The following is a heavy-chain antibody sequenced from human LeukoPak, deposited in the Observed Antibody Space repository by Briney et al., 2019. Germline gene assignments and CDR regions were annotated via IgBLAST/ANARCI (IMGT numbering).Heavy chain of an antibody. CDR2: ISSSSSYT. J-gene: IGHJ3*02. D-gene: IGHD3-9*01. CDR3: ARDSADILTGADAFDI. CDR1: GFTFSDYY. Sequence: GGSLRLSCAASGFTFSDYYMRGIRQAAGKGLEWVSYISSSSSYTNYADSVKGRFTISRDNAKNSLYLQMNSLRAEDTAVYYCARDSADILTGADAFDIWGQGTMVTVSS. V-gene: IGHV3-11*06.